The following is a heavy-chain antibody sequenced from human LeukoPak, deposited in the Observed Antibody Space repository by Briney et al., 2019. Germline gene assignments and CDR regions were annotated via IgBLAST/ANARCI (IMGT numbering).Heavy chain of an antibody. D-gene: IGHD2-2*01. J-gene: IGHJ5*02. CDR1: GGSLSGYY. CDR3: ARGFLGYCSSTSCSSDWFDP. Sequence: SETLSLTCAVYGGSLSGYYWSWIRQPPGKGLEWIGEINHSGSTNYNPSLKSRVTISVDTSKNQFSLKLSSVTAADTAVYYCARGFLGYCSSTSCSSDWFDPWGQGTLVTVSS. V-gene: IGHV4-34*01. CDR2: INHSGST.